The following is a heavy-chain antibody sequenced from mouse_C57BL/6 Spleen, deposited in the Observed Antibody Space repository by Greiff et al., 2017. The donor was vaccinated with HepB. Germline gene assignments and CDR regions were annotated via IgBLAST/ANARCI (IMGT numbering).Heavy chain of an antibody. D-gene: IGHD1-1*01. CDR2: INPNNGGT. CDR1: GYTFTDYN. J-gene: IGHJ1*03. CDR3: ARSPHYYGSSYDV. Sequence: VQLKESGPELVKPGASVKIPCKASGYTFTDYNMDWVKQSHGKSLEWIGDINPNNGGTIYNQKFKGKATLTVDKSSSTAYMELRSLTSEDTAVYYCARSPHYYGSSYDVWGTGTTVTVSS. V-gene: IGHV1-18*01.